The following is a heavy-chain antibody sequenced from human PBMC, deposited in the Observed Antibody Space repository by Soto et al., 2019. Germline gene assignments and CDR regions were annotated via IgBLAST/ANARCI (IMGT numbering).Heavy chain of an antibody. CDR3: AKGAADFYYYGMDV. V-gene: IGHV3-23*01. CDR2: ISGSGGST. D-gene: IGHD6-13*01. Sequence: GGSLRLSCAASGFTFSSYAMSWVRLAPGKGLEWVSAISGSGGSTYYADSVKGRFTISRDNSKNTLYLQMNSLRAEDTAVCYCAKGAADFYYYGMDVWGQGTTVTVAS. CDR1: GFTFSSYA. J-gene: IGHJ6*02.